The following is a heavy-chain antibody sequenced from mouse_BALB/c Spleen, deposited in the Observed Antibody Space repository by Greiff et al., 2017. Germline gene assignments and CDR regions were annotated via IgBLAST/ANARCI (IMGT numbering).Heavy chain of an antibody. CDR2: IYPGNSDT. V-gene: IGHV1-5*01. CDR1: GYTFTSYW. J-gene: IGHJ3*01. Sequence: EVQLQQSGTVLARPGASVKMSCKASGYTFTSYWMHWVKQRPGQGLEWIGAIYPGNSDTSYNQKFKGKAKLTAVTSTSTAYMELSSLTNEDSAVYYGTIDYYGRSIPWFAYWGQGTLVTVSA. D-gene: IGHD1-1*01. CDR3: TIDYYGRSIPWFAY.